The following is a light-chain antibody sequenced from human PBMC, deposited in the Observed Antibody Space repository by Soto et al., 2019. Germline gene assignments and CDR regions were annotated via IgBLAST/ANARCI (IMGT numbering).Light chain of an antibody. CDR2: EVS. J-gene: IGLJ2*01. Sequence: QSALTQPASVSGSPGQSITISCTGTSSDVGGYNYVSWYQQHPGKAPKLMIYEVSNRPSGVSNRFSGSKSGNTASLTISGLQGEDEADYYCSSKSRNTLVLFGGGTKLTVL. CDR1: SSDVGGYNY. CDR3: SSKSRNTLVL. V-gene: IGLV2-14*01.